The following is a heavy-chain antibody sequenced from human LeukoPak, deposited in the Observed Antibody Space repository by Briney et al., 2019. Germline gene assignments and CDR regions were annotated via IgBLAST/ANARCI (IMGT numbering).Heavy chain of an antibody. CDR3: ARALYRGYSYGYVGGDWFDP. J-gene: IGHJ5*02. V-gene: IGHV4-30-2*01. Sequence: ASQTLSLICAVSGGSISSGGYSWSWIRQPPGKGLEWIGYIYHSGSTYYNPSLKSRVTISVDRSKNQFSLKLSSVTAADTAVYYCARALYRGYSYGYVGGDWFDPWGQGTLVTVSS. D-gene: IGHD5-18*01. CDR2: IYHSGST. CDR1: GGSISSGGYS.